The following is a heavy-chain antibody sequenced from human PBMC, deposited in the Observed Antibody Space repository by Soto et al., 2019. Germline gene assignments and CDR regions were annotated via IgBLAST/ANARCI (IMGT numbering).Heavy chain of an antibody. CDR1: GFTFNTFE. J-gene: IGHJ5*01. Sequence: EVQLLESGGGLVQPGGSLRLSCAASGFTFNTFEMSWVRQAPGRGLEWGSFISTDSSRAYYADAVKGRFTISRDNSKHTLYLQMNSLTAEDTAVYACVKGGWLDFWGQGTLVTVSS. V-gene: IGHV3-23*01. CDR2: ISTDSSRA. CDR3: VKGGWLDF. D-gene: IGHD3-16*01.